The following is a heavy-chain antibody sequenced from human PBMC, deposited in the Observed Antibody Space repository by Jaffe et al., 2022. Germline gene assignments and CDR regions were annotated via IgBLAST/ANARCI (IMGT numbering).Heavy chain of an antibody. D-gene: IGHD2-15*01. Sequence: QVQLVQSGAEVKKPGASVKVSCKASGYTFTSYGISWVRQAPGQGLEWMGWISAYNGNTNYAQKLQGRVTMTTDTSTSTAYMELRSLRSDDTAVYYCARDLKTLYCSGGSCYLNYAFDYWGQGTLVTVSS. J-gene: IGHJ4*02. CDR2: ISAYNGNT. CDR3: ARDLKTLYCSGGSCYLNYAFDY. CDR1: GYTFTSYG. V-gene: IGHV1-18*01.